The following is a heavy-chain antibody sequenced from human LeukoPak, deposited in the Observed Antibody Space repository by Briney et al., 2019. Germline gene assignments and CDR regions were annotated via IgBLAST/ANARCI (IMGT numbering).Heavy chain of an antibody. CDR3: ARDLDPPEGGSSRGRAFDI. V-gene: IGHV6-1*01. J-gene: IGHJ3*02. D-gene: IGHD1-26*01. Sequence: SQTLSLTCAISGDSVSSNSAAWNWIRQSPSRGLEWLGRTYYRSKWYNDYAVSVKSRITINPDTSKNQFSLQLNSVTPEDTAVYYCARDLDPPEGGSSRGRAFDIWGQGTMVTVSS. CDR1: GDSVSSNSAA. CDR2: TYYRSKWYN.